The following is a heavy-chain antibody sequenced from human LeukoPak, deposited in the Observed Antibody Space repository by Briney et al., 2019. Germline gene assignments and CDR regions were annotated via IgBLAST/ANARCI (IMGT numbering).Heavy chain of an antibody. V-gene: IGHV4-39*01. J-gene: IGHJ5*02. CDR3: ARHGRPGVRGVSVWFDP. D-gene: IGHD3-10*01. CDR1: GGSISSSSYY. Sequence: SETLSLTCTVSGGSISSSSYYWGWIRQPPGKGLEWIGSLYYSGSTYYNPSLKSRVAISVDTSKNQFSLKLSSVTAADTAVYYCARHGRPGVRGVSVWFDPWGQGTLVTVSS. CDR2: LYYSGST.